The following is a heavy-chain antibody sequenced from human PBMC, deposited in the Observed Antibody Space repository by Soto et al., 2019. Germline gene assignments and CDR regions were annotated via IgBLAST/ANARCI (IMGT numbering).Heavy chain of an antibody. CDR3: AKSLLFVDHGYMDV. V-gene: IGHV1-69*02. D-gene: IGHD2-21*01. J-gene: IGHJ6*03. Sequence: ASVKVSCKTSGSSFTSYSFTWVRQAPGQGLEWMGRIIPIQGKANYALKFQDRVTITADRSTRTVYMELTSLRPEDTAVYFCAKSLLFVDHGYMDVWGKGTTVTVSS. CDR2: IIPIQGKA. CDR1: GSSFTSYS.